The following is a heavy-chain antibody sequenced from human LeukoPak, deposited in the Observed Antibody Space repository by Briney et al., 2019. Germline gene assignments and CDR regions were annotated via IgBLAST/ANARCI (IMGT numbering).Heavy chain of an antibody. CDR1: GYTFTSYY. J-gene: IGHJ4*02. CDR2: INPSGGST. Sequence: ASVKVSCKASGYTFTSYYMHWVRQAPGQGLEWMGIINPSGGSTSYAQKFQGRVTMTRDMSTSTAYMELRSLRSDDTAVYYCARDGYSGSPGYFDYWGQGTLVTVSS. CDR3: ARDGYSGSPGYFDY. V-gene: IGHV1-46*01. D-gene: IGHD1-26*01.